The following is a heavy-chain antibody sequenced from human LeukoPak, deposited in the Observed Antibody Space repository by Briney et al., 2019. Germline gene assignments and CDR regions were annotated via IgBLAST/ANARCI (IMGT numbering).Heavy chain of an antibody. J-gene: IGHJ6*03. CDR2: INHSGST. D-gene: IGHD6-6*01. CDR1: GGSFSGYC. CDR3: ARGALHYYYYYMDV. V-gene: IGHV4-34*01. Sequence: SETLSLTCAVYGGSFSGYCWSWIRQPPGKGLEWIGEINHSGSTNYNPSLKSRVTISVDTSKNQFSLKLSSVTAADTAVYYCARGALHYYYYYMDVWGKGTTVTVSS.